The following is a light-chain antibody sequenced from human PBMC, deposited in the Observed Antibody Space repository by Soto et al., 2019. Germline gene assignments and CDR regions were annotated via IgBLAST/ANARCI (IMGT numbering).Light chain of an antibody. J-gene: IGKJ4*01. Sequence: EIVLTQSPATLSLSPGERATFSCRASQTVSSYLAWYQQKPGQAPRLLIYDASTRATGIPARFSGSGSGTDFTLTISSLEPEDFAVYYCQQRSNWPLTFGGGTKVEIK. V-gene: IGKV3-11*01. CDR2: DAS. CDR3: QQRSNWPLT. CDR1: QTVSSY.